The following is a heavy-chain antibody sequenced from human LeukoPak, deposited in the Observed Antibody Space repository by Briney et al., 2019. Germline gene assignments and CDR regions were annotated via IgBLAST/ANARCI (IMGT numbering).Heavy chain of an antibody. CDR3: AKESGSSTDFDY. V-gene: IGHV3-23*01. CDR1: GFTFSSYA. Sequence: TGGSLRLSCAASGFTFSSYAMSWVRQAPGKGLEWVSAISGSGGNTYYADSVKGRFTISRDNSKNTLYVQMNSLRAEDTAVYYCAKESGSSTDFDYWGQRTLVTVSS. CDR2: ISGSGGNT. J-gene: IGHJ4*02. D-gene: IGHD2-2*01.